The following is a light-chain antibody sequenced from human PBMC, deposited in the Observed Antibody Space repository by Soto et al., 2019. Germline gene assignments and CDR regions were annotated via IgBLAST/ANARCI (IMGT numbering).Light chain of an antibody. CDR1: QRLLHSDGQTY. CDR3: MHGRQTPYT. J-gene: IGKJ2*01. Sequence: DIVMNPTRLSLSVTPGQPASISCTSSQRLLHSDGQTYLSWYLQKPGQPPQLLIYEVSNRFSGVPDRFSGSGSGKDFTVKISRVEAEDVGVYYCMHGRQTPYTFGQGNKLEIK. CDR2: EVS. V-gene: IGKV2D-29*01.